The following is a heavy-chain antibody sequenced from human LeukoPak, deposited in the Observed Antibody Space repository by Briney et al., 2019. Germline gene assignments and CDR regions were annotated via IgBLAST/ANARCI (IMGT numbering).Heavy chain of an antibody. CDR3: ARVRDYGGIGEDY. J-gene: IGHJ4*02. Sequence: ASVKVSCKASGYTFTGYYMHWVRQAPGQGLERMGWISAYNGNTNYAQRFQGRVTMTTDTSTSTAYMELRSLRSDDTAVYYCARVRDYGGIGEDYWGQGTLVTVSS. CDR2: ISAYNGNT. D-gene: IGHD3-16*01. CDR1: GYTFTGYY. V-gene: IGHV1-18*04.